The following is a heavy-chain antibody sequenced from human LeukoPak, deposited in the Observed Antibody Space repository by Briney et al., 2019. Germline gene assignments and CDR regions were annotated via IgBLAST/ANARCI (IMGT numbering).Heavy chain of an antibody. V-gene: IGHV3-33*06. CDR2: IWYDGSNK. J-gene: IGHJ4*02. CDR1: GFTFSSYG. Sequence: GGSLRLSCATSGFTFSSYGMHWVRQAPGKGLEWVAVIWYDGSNKYYADSVKGRFTIYRDNSKNTLYLQMNSWRAEDTAVYYCAKDGLGYCTNAICYNFDYWGQGTLVTVSS. D-gene: IGHD2-8*01. CDR3: AKDGLGYCTNAICYNFDY.